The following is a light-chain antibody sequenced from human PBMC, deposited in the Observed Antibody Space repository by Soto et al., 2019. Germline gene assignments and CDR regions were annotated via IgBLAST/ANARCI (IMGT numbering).Light chain of an antibody. Sequence: EIVLTQSPATPSLSPGERATLYCRASQSVSTFLAWYQHKPGQAPRLLIYGVSTRDTGVPDRFSGSASGTEFTLTISSLQSEDFAVYYCQQYNNWPRTFGQGTRLEIK. J-gene: IGKJ5*01. V-gene: IGKV3-15*01. CDR3: QQYNNWPRT. CDR2: GVS. CDR1: QSVSTF.